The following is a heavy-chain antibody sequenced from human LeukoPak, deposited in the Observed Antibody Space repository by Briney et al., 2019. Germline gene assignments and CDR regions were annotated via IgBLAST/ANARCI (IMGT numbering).Heavy chain of an antibody. CDR1: GYTFTIYA. D-gene: IGHD6-19*01. CDR2: INTNTGNP. CDR3: ARDGQWLVIHY. J-gene: IGHJ4*02. Sequence: GASVTVSCKASGYTFTIYAMNWVRQAPGQGLEWMGWINTNTGNPTYAQGFTGRFVFSLDTSVSTAYLQISSLKTEDTAVYYCARDGQWLVIHYWGQGTLVTVSS. V-gene: IGHV7-4-1*02.